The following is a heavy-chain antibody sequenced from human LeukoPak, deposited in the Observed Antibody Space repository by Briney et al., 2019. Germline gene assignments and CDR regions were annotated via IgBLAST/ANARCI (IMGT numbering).Heavy chain of an antibody. D-gene: IGHD3-10*01. CDR2: IYTSGST. CDR3: ERQLHGSGTFDY. Sequence: PSETLSLTCTVSGGSISSYYWSWIRQPPGKGLEWIGYIYTSGSTNYNPSLKSRVTISVDTSKNQFSLKLSSVTAADTAVYYCERQLHGSGTFDYWGQGTLVTVSS. V-gene: IGHV4-4*09. J-gene: IGHJ4*02. CDR1: GGSISSYY.